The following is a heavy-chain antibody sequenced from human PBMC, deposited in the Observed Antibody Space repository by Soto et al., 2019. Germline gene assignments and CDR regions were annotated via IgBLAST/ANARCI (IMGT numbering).Heavy chain of an antibody. CDR2: IKKEGSEK. CDR3: VRVARTKGNYYYYGMDV. J-gene: IGHJ6*02. CDR1: GFTCTSYW. V-gene: IGHV3-7*03. Sequence: VGSLRLSCAASGFTCTSYWMSWLRHAPAQGLERVGKIKKEGSEKCCVDSLKGRFTSSRDKSKNSLYLQMNSMRADDTAVYYCVRVARTKGNYYYYGMDVWGQGTTVTVSS. D-gene: IGHD3-10*01.